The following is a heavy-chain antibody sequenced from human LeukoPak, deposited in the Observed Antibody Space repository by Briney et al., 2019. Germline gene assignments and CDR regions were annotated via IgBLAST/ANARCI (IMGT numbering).Heavy chain of an antibody. V-gene: IGHV3-48*01. Sequence: GGSLRLSYAASGFTFSSYSMNWVRQAPGKGLEWVSYISSSSSNIYYADSVKGRFTISTANAKNSLCLEMNSLRAEDTAVYYCARAGFTFSDYFGSFFDYWGQGTLVTVSS. J-gene: IGHJ4*02. CDR1: GFTFSSYS. D-gene: IGHD3-10*01. CDR3: ARAGFTFSDYFGSFFDY. CDR2: ISSSSSNI.